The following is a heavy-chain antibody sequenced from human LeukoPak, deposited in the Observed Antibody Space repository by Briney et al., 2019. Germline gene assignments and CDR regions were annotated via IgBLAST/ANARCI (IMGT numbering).Heavy chain of an antibody. CDR2: IWYDGSNK. D-gene: IGHD2-2*01. CDR1: GFPISSYG. CDR3: ASSIVVVPAAIVDY. V-gene: IGHV3-33*01. J-gene: IGHJ4*02. Sequence: GALILSCAAAGFPISSYGLHWGRQAPGEGLELGAVIWYDGSNKYYADSVKGRFTISRDNSTNTLYLQMNSLRAEDTAVYYCASSIVVVPAAIVDYWGQGTLVTVSS.